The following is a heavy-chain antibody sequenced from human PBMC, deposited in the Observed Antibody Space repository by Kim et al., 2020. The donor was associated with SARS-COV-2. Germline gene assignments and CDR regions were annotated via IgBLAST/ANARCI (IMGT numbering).Heavy chain of an antibody. Sequence: GGSLRLSCAASGFTFSSYGMHWVRQAPGKGLEWVAVISYDGSNKYYADSVKGRFTISRDNSKNTLYLQMNSLRAEDTAVYYCAKDHQPIYDFWSGYYIDYWGQGTLVTVSS. D-gene: IGHD3-3*01. CDR2: ISYDGSNK. J-gene: IGHJ4*02. V-gene: IGHV3-30*18. CDR3: AKDHQPIYDFWSGYYIDY. CDR1: GFTFSSYG.